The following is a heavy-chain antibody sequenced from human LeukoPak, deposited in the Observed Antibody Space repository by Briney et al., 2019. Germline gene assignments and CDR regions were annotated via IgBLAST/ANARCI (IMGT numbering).Heavy chain of an antibody. CDR3: ARERDGYNFPFDY. V-gene: IGHV1-69*04. CDR2: IIPILGIA. D-gene: IGHD5-24*01. J-gene: IGHJ4*02. CDR1: GGTFSSYT. Sequence: SVKVSCKASGGTFSSYTISWVRQAPGQGLEWMGRIIPILGIANYAQKFQGRVTITADKSTSTAYMELSSLRPEDTAVYYCARERDGYNFPFDYWGQGTLVTVSS.